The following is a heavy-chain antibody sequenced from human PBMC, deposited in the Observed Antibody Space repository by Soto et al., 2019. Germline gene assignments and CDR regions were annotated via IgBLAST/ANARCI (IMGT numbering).Heavy chain of an antibody. J-gene: IGHJ6*02. CDR3: ARAYSGRLPRRADYYFAMDV. V-gene: IGHV3-13*05. Sequence: EVQLVESGGGVVQPGESLRLSCAASGFTFSTYDMHWVRQTTGKGLEWVSAIGAADDPNYLGSVKGRFTISRENAKNSLYLQMNSLRAEDTAVYYCARAYSGRLPRRADYYFAMDVWGQGTTVTVSS. CDR1: GFTFSTYD. CDR2: IGAADDP. D-gene: IGHD2-15*01.